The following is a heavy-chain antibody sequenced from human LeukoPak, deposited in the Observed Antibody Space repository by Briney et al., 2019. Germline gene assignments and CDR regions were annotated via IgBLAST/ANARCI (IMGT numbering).Heavy chain of an antibody. V-gene: IGHV3-21*01. D-gene: IGHD3-22*01. CDR3: ARDPYYDSSGYNLNYYYYYYMDV. CDR2: ISSGSSYI. CDR1: GFTFSSYS. J-gene: IGHJ6*03. Sequence: GGSLRLSCAASGFTFSSYSMNWVRQAPGKGLEWVSSISSGSSYIYYADSVKGRFTISRDNSKNTLYLQMNSLRAEDTAVYYCARDPYYDSSGYNLNYYYYYYMDVWGKGTTVTVSS.